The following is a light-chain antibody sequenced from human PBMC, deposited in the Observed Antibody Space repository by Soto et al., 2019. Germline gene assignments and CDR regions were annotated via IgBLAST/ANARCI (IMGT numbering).Light chain of an antibody. CDR3: QQYNSYPWT. CDR1: QSISSW. CDR2: AAS. Sequence: DIQMTQSPSTLSASVGDRVTITCRASQSISSWWAWYQQKPGKAPKLLIYAASSLESGFPSRFSGSGSGTEFTLTISGLQPDYFATYYSQQYNSYPWTFGQGTKVEIK. V-gene: IGKV1-5*01. J-gene: IGKJ1*01.